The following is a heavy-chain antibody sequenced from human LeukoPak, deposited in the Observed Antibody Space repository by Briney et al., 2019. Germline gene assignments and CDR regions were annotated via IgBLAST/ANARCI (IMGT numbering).Heavy chain of an antibody. CDR3: STYSSSQGH. V-gene: IGHV3-30*02. D-gene: IGHD6-6*01. CDR2: IQYDGSYY. J-gene: IGHJ4*02. CDR1: GFRFSAYG. Sequence: GGSLRLFCAASGFRFSAYGMYWVRQAPGKGLEWVAFIQYDGSYYYYGDSVKGRFTISRDNSKNTLYLQMKSLSAQDSAVYYCSTYSSSQGHWGQGTLVTVSS.